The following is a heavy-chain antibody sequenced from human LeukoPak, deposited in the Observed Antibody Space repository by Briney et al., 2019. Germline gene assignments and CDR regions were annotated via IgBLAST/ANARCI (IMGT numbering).Heavy chain of an antibody. D-gene: IGHD5-18*01. J-gene: IGHJ4*02. CDR1: GGTFSSYA. CDR3: ARDTAMAKGTGDY. V-gene: IGHV1-69*04. CDR2: IIPILGIA. Sequence: SVKVSRKASGGTFSSYAISWVRQAPGQGLEWMGRIIPILGIANYAQKFQGRVTITADKSTSTAYMELSSLRSEDTAVYYCARDTAMAKGTGDYWGQGTLVTVSS.